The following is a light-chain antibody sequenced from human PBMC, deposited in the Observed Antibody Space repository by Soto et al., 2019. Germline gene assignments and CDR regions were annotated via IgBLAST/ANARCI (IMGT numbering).Light chain of an antibody. CDR2: KAS. Sequence: DIQMTQSPSTLSASVGDRVTITCRASQSISSWLAWYQQKPGKAPKLLIYKASSLESGVPSRFSGSGSGTEFTLTISSLQPDDFATYYCQQYNGYSHSFGQGTRVEIK. CDR3: QQYNGYSHS. J-gene: IGKJ2*01. V-gene: IGKV1-5*03. CDR1: QSISSW.